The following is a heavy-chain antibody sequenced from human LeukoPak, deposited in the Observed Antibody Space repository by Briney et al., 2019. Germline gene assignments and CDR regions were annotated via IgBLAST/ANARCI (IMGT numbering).Heavy chain of an antibody. D-gene: IGHD3-10*01. Sequence: GGSLRLSCAASGFTFSSYWMNWVHQAPGKGLEWVSSISSSSSYIYYADSVKGRFTISRDNAKNSLYLQMNSLRAEDTAVYYCARSYGSGSPDYWGQGTLVTVSP. CDR1: GFTFSSYW. CDR3: ARSYGSGSPDY. CDR2: ISSSSSYI. J-gene: IGHJ4*02. V-gene: IGHV3-21*01.